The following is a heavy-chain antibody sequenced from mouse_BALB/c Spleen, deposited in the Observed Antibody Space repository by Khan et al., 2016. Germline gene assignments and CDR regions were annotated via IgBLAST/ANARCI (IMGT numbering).Heavy chain of an antibody. CDR1: GFDFSRFW. Sequence: EVKLLESGGGLVQPGGSLKLSCAASGFDFSRFWMSWVRQAPGKGLEWIGEINPDTITIDYAPSLKDKFIISRDNAKNTMYLQMRKVISDDTALYYCGRGNYVPGSLDYWGQGTTLTVSS. J-gene: IGHJ2*01. D-gene: IGHD2-1*01. CDR3: GRGNYVPGSLDY. V-gene: IGHV4-1*02. CDR2: INPDTITI.